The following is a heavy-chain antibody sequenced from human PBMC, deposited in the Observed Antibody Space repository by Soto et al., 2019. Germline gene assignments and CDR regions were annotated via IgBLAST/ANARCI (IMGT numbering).Heavy chain of an antibody. CDR2: ITAGNGNT. V-gene: IGHV1-3*01. J-gene: IGHJ4*02. CDR1: GYTFTSYA. Sequence: QVQLVQSGAEVKKPGASVKVSCKASGYTFTSYAMHWVRQAPGQRLEWMGWITAGNGNTKYSQKFQGRVTITRDTCASTAYMELSSLRSEDTAVYYCARDLPPVDYWGQGALVTVSS. CDR3: ARDLPPVDY.